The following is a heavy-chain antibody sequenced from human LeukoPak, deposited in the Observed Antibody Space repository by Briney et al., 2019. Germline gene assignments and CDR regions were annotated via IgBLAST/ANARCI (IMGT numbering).Heavy chain of an antibody. D-gene: IGHD4-23*01. CDR2: IYYSGST. CDR1: GVSISSYY. V-gene: IGHV4-59*01. CDR3: ARLNDYGGNSGDY. Sequence: SEALSLTCTVSGVSISSYYWSWIRQPPGKGLEWIGYIYYSGSTNYNPSLKSRVTISVDTSKNQFSLKLSSVTAADTAVYYCARLNDYGGNSGDYWGQGTLVTVSS. J-gene: IGHJ4*02.